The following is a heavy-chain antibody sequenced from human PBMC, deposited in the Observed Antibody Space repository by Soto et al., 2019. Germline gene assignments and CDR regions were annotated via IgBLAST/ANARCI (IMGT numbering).Heavy chain of an antibody. CDR1: GGSISSRSYF. D-gene: IGHD6-19*01. CDR3: ARRTTAVAQPPFDY. V-gene: IGHV4-39*01. Sequence: QLQLQESGPGLVKPSETLSLTCTVSGGSISSRSYFWGWIRQPPGRGLEWIGSLHYSGTSHYNPSLKTRIPISFDTSENQFSLKLTSVTAADTAVYVCARRTTAVAQPPFDYWGRGTLVTVSS. CDR2: LHYSGTS. J-gene: IGHJ4*02.